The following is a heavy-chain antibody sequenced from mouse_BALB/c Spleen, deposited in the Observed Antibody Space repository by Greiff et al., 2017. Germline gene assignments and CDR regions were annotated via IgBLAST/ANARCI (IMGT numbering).Heavy chain of an antibody. Sequence: QVQLKQSGPDLVAPSQSLSITCTVSGFSLTSYGVHWVRQPPGKGLEWLVVIWSDGSTTYNSALKSRLSISKDNSKSQVFLKMNSLQTDDTAMYYCARHGGYYVGYVMDYWGQGTSVTVSS. D-gene: IGHD2-3*01. J-gene: IGHJ4*01. V-gene: IGHV2-6-2*01. CDR1: GFSLTSYG. CDR2: IWSDGST. CDR3: ARHGGYYVGYVMDY.